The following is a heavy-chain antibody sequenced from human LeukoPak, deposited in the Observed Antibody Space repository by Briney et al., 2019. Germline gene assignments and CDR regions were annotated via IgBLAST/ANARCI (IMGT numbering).Heavy chain of an antibody. D-gene: IGHD2-2*02. CDR1: GYTFTGYY. CDR3: VRLRGVCSSTSCYSTDAFDI. Sequence: ASVKVSCKASGYTFTGYYMHWVRQAPGQGLEWMGWINPNSGGTNYAQKFQGRVTMTRDTSISTAYMELSRLRSDDTAVYYCVRLRGVCSSTSCYSTDAFDIWGQGTMVTVSS. J-gene: IGHJ3*02. CDR2: INPNSGGT. V-gene: IGHV1-2*02.